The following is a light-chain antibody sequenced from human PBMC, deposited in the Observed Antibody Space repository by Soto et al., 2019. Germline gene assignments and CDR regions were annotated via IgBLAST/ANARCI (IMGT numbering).Light chain of an antibody. CDR3: QVWDSSSEHVV. Sequence: SYELTQPPSVSVAPGKTARITCGGNNIGSKSVHWYQQKPGQAPVLVIYYDSDRPSGIPERFSGSNSGNTATLTISRVEAGDEADYYRQVWDSSSEHVVFGGGTQLTVL. CDR2: YDS. J-gene: IGLJ2*01. CDR1: NIGSKS. V-gene: IGLV3-21*04.